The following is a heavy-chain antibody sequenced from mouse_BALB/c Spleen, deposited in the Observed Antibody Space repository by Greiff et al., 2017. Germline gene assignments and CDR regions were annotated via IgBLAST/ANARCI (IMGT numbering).Heavy chain of an antibody. CDR2: IWSGGST. D-gene: IGHD1-1*01. V-gene: IGHV2-2*02. CDR3: ARMDGSSYWYFDV. Sequence: QVQLQQSGPGLVQPSQSLSITCTVSGFSLTSYGVHWVRQSPGKGLEWLGVIWSGGSTDYNAAFISRLSISKDNSKSQVFFKMNSLQANDTAIYYCARMDGSSYWYFDVWGAGTTVTVSS. CDR1: GFSLTSYG. J-gene: IGHJ1*01.